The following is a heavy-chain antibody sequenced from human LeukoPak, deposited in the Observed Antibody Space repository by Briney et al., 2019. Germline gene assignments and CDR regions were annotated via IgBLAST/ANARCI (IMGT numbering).Heavy chain of an antibody. J-gene: IGHJ4*02. CDR2: MNPNSGNT. CDR3: ARDRIQLWLLDY. Sequence: ASVKVSCKASGYTFTSYDINWVRQATGQGLEWMGWMNPNSGNTGYAQKFQGRVTMTRNTSISTAYMELSSLRSEDTAVYYCARDRIQLWLLDYWGQGTLVTVSS. CDR1: GYTFTSYD. D-gene: IGHD5-18*01. V-gene: IGHV1-8*01.